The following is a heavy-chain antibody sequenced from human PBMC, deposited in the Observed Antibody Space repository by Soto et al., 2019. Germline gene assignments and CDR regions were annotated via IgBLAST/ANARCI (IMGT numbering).Heavy chain of an antibody. J-gene: IGHJ6*02. CDR3: ARDYDILTGYFLYYYYGMDV. Sequence: QVQLVQSGAEVKKPGASVKVSCKASGYTFTSYGISWVRQAPGQGLEWMGWISAYNGNTNYAQKLQGKVTMTTDTPTSTAYMELRSLRSDDTAVYYCARDYDILTGYFLYYYYGMDVWGQGTTVTVSS. V-gene: IGHV1-18*01. D-gene: IGHD3-9*01. CDR2: ISAYNGNT. CDR1: GYTFTSYG.